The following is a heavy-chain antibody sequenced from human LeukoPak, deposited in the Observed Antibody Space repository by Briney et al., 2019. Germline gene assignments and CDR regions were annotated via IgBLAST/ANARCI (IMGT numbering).Heavy chain of an antibody. V-gene: IGHV5-51*01. CDR3: ARPAIGGSTGFFDY. CDR2: IYPGDSDT. CDR1: GYSFTSYW. D-gene: IGHD2-2*01. Sequence: GESLQISCQGSGYSFTSYWIGWVRQMPGKGLEWMGIIYPGDSDTRYSPSFQGQVTISADKSISTAYLQWSSPKASDTAIYYCARPAIGGSTGFFDYWGQGTLVTVSS. J-gene: IGHJ4*02.